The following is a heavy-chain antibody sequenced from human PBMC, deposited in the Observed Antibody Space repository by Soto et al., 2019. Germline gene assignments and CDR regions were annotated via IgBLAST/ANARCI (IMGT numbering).Heavy chain of an antibody. V-gene: IGHV3-9*01. CDR1: GFTFDDYA. Sequence: EVQLVESGGGLVQPGRSLRLSCAASGFTFDDYAMHWVRQAPGKGLEWVSGISWNSGSIGYADSVKGRFTISRDNAKNSLYLQMNSLSAEDTALYYCAKDIGFYDFWSGYYTHYYYYYYMDVWGKGTTVTVSS. CDR3: AKDIGFYDFWSGYYTHYYYYYYMDV. J-gene: IGHJ6*03. CDR2: ISWNSGSI. D-gene: IGHD3-3*01.